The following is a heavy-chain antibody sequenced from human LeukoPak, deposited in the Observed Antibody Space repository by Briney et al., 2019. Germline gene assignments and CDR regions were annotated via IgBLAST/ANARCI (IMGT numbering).Heavy chain of an antibody. CDR2: ISAYNGNT. CDR3: AREVHPIAAAGTPDY. V-gene: IGHV1-18*01. Sequence: ASVKVSCKASGYTFTSYGISWVRQAPGQGLEWMGWISAYNGNTNYAQKLQGRVTMTTDTSTSTAYMELRSLRSDDTAVYYCAREVHPIAAAGTPDYWGQGTLVTVSS. J-gene: IGHJ4*02. CDR1: GYTFTSYG. D-gene: IGHD6-13*01.